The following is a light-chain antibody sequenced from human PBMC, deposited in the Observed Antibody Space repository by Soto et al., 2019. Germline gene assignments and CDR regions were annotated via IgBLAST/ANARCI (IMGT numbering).Light chain of an antibody. CDR2: DDN. CDR1: RSNIGGNS. J-gene: IGLJ1*01. V-gene: IGLV1-51*01. CDR3: GSWDSSLSAYV. Sequence: QSVMTQPPSVSAAPGEKVTISCSGSRSNIGGNSVSWYQQLPGTAPKILIYDDNKRPSGIPDRFSGSKSGTSATLGITGFQTGDEADYYCGSWDSSLSAYVFGTGTKLTVL.